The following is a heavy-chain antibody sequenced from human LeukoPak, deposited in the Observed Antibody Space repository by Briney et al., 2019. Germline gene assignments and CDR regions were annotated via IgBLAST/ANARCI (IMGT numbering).Heavy chain of an antibody. Sequence: PGGSLRLSCAASGFSFSNYEMNWVRQAPGKGLEWVSYISSSGSTRHYADSVKGRFTISRDNAKNSLYLQMNSLRAEDTAVYYCAREYSSSSGNVSDYWGQGTLVTVSS. CDR3: AREYSSSSGNVSDY. CDR1: GFSFSNYE. CDR2: ISSSGSTR. D-gene: IGHD6-6*01. J-gene: IGHJ4*02. V-gene: IGHV3-48*03.